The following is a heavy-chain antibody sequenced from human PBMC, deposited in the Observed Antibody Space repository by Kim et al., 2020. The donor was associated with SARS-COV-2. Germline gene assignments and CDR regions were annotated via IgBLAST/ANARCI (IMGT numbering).Heavy chain of an antibody. Sequence: STSSYISYEDSMKGRFTISRDNAKTSLYLQMNSLRAEATAVYYCAATMIVVAWGQGTLVTVSS. J-gene: IGHJ4*02. CDR2: STSSYI. V-gene: IGHV3-21*01. D-gene: IGHD3-22*01. CDR3: AATMIVVA.